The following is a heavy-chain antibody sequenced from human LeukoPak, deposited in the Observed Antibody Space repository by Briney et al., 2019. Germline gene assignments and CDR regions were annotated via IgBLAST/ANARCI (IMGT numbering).Heavy chain of an antibody. J-gene: IGHJ5*01. CDR1: GFTFSSHG. CDR2: IRSDGSNK. Sequence: PGGSLRLSCAASGFTFSSHGMHWVRQAPGKGLEWVAFIRSDGSNKYHADSVKGRFTISRDNSKNTVYLQMNSLRAEDTAVYYCAKDLSGIYSNGFDSWGQGTQVTVSS. CDR3: AKDLSGIYSNGFDS. D-gene: IGHD1-26*01. V-gene: IGHV3-30*02.